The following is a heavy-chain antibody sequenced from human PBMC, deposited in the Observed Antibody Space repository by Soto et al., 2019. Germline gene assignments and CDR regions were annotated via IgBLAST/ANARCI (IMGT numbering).Heavy chain of an antibody. CDR1: GFTFSSYG. CDR3: AKPHGESSGWDVGY. V-gene: IGHV3-30*18. D-gene: IGHD6-19*01. J-gene: IGHJ4*02. Sequence: QVQLVESGGGVVQPGRSLRLSCAASGFTFSSYGMHWVRQAPGKGLEWVAVISYDGSNKYYADSVKGRFTISRDNSKNPLYLQMNSLRAEDTAVYYCAKPHGESSGWDVGYWGQGTLVTVSS. CDR2: ISYDGSNK.